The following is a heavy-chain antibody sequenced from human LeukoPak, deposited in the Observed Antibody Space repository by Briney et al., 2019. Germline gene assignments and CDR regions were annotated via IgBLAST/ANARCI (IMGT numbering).Heavy chain of an antibody. CDR1: GFIFSSYA. Sequence: PGGSLRLSCAASGFIFSSYAMNWVRQPPGKGLEWIGEINHSGSTNYNPSLKSRVTISVDTSKYQFSLKLSSVTAADTAVYYCARGYSGSYLYWGQGTLVTVSS. CDR2: INHSGST. J-gene: IGHJ4*02. V-gene: IGHV4-34*01. D-gene: IGHD1-26*01. CDR3: ARGYSGSYLY.